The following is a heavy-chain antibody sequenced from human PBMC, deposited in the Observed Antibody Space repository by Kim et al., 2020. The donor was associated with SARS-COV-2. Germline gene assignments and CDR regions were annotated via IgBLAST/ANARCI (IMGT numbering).Heavy chain of an antibody. CDR3: ARDSVLLWFGSSIYYFDY. J-gene: IGHJ4*02. CDR1: GDSVSSNSAA. V-gene: IGHV6-1*01. D-gene: IGHD3-10*01. Sequence: SQTLSLTCAISGDSVSSNSAAWNWIRQSPSRGLEWLGRTYYRSKWYNDYAVSVKSRITINPDTSKNQFSLQLNSVTPEDTAVYYCARDSVLLWFGSSIYYFDYWGQGTLVTVSS. CDR2: TYYRSKWYN.